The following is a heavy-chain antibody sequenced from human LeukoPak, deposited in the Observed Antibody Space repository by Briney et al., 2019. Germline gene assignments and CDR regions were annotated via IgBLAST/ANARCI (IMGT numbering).Heavy chain of an antibody. CDR1: GGSISSYY. CDR2: IYTSGST. Sequence: SETLSLTCTVSGGSISSYYWSWIRQPAGKGLEWIGRIYTSGSTNYNPSLKSRVTMSVDTSKNQFSLKLSSVTAADTAVYHCAREYSGSYYDANYYFDYWGQGTLVTASS. CDR3: AREYSGSYYDANYYFDY. D-gene: IGHD1-26*01. J-gene: IGHJ4*02. V-gene: IGHV4-4*07.